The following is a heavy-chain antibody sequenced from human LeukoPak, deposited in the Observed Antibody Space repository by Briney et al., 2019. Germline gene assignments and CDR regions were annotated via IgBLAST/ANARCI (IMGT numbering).Heavy chain of an antibody. D-gene: IGHD3-10*01. V-gene: IGHV3-21*01. Sequence: GGSLRLSCAASGFTFSSYSVNWVRQAPGKGLEWVSSISSSGSYIYYADSVKGRFTIFRDNAKNSLYLQMNSLRAEDTAVYYCARGGAMVRGVSPLDYWGQGTLVTVSS. CDR3: ARGGAMVRGVSPLDY. CDR2: ISSSGSYI. CDR1: GFTFSSYS. J-gene: IGHJ4*02.